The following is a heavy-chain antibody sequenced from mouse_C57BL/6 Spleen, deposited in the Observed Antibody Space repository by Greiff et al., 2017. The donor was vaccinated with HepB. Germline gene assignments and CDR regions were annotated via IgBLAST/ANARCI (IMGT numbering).Heavy chain of an antibody. Sequence: EVQLVESGGGLVQPGGSMKLSCAASGFTFSDAWMDWVRQSPEKGLEWVAEIRNKANNHATYYAESVKGRFTISRDDSKSSVYLQMNSLRAEDTGIYYCTSYYSNYAWFAYWGQGTLVTVSA. J-gene: IGHJ3*01. V-gene: IGHV6-6*01. CDR3: TSYYSNYAWFAY. CDR2: IRNKANNHAT. CDR1: GFTFSDAW. D-gene: IGHD2-5*01.